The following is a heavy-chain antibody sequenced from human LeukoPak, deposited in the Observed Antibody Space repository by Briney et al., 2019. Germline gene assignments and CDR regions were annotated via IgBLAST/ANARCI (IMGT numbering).Heavy chain of an antibody. V-gene: IGHV5-51*01. J-gene: IGHJ4*02. Sequence: GESLKISCKASGYSFSRYWIGWVRQMPGKGLEWMGIIYPGDSDTRYSPSFQGQVTISADKSISTAYLQWSSLKASDTAMYYCARTDSSATGGFDYWGQGTLVTVSS. CDR1: GYSFSRYW. CDR3: ARTDSSATGGFDY. CDR2: IYPGDSDT. D-gene: IGHD3-22*01.